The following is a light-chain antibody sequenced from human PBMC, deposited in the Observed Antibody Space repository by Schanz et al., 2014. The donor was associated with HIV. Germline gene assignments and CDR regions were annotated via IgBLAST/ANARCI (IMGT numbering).Light chain of an antibody. J-gene: IGKJ1*01. Sequence: EIVLTQSPGTLSLSPGERVTLSCRASHSLTSSYLAWYQQKPGQAPRLLIYGVSSRATGIPDRFSGSGSGTDFTLTIINLQPDDSATYYCHQYATTSWTFGQGTKVEIK. CDR1: HSLTSSY. V-gene: IGKV3-20*01. CDR2: GVS. CDR3: HQYATTSWT.